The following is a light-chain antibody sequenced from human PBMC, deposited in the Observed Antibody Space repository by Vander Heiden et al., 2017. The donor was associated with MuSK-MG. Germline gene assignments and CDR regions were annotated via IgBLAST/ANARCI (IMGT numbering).Light chain of an antibody. Sequence: SYELTQPPSVSVSPGQPASITSSGDKLGDKYACWYQQKPGQSPVLVIYQDSKRPSGIPERFSGSNSGNTATLTISGTQAMDEADYYCQAWDSSTGVFGTGTKVTVL. J-gene: IGLJ1*01. CDR3: QAWDSSTGV. V-gene: IGLV3-1*01. CDR2: QDS. CDR1: KLGDKY.